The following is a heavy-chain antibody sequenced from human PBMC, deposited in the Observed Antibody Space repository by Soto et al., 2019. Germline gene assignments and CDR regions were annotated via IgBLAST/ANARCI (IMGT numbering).Heavy chain of an antibody. Sequence: QVQLQESGPGLVKPSGTLSLTCAVSGGSISSINWWNWVRRPPGKGLEWIGEIYHTGSTNYNPSPKTPVAISVAKSRDQVTLKLNTVTAAGTGGYYCAERGGRHSPIDDLGQGTLVTVPS. J-gene: IGHJ4*02. CDR2: IYHTGST. CDR1: GGSISSINW. CDR3: AERGGRHSPIDD. D-gene: IGHD1-26*01. V-gene: IGHV4-4*02.